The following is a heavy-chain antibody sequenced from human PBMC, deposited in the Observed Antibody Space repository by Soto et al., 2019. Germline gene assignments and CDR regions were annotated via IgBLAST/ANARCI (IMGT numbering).Heavy chain of an antibody. J-gene: IGHJ5*02. Sequence: PSETLSLTCTVSGGSISSGGYYWSWIRQHPGKGLEWIGYIYYSGSTYYNPSLKSRVTISVDTSKNQFSLKLSSVTAADTAVYYCARGRTTGNWFDPWGQCTLVTVSS. CDR3: ARGRTTGNWFDP. CDR1: GGSISSGGYY. CDR2: IYYSGST. V-gene: IGHV4-31*03. D-gene: IGHD4-17*01.